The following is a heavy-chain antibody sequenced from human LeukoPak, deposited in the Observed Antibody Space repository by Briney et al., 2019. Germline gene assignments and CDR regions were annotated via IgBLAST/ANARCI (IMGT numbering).Heavy chain of an antibody. D-gene: IGHD2-8*02. CDR3: ARAKLVDYFDY. V-gene: IGHV1-2*02. CDR2: INPNSGGT. Sequence: ASVKVSCKASGYTFTSYDINWVRQATGQGLEWMGWINPNSGGTNYAQKFQGRVTMTRDTSVSTAYMELSRLRSDDTAVYYCARAKLVDYFDYWGQGTLVTVSS. J-gene: IGHJ4*02. CDR1: GYTFTSYD.